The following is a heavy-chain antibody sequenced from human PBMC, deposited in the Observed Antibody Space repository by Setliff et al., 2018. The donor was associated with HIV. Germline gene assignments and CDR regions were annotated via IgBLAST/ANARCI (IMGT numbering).Heavy chain of an antibody. Sequence: SETLSLTCTVSGGSISSSYWSWIRQPPGKALEWIGYIYIYNSGSTNYNPSLTSRVTISVDTSRSQFSLKLSSVTAADTAVYYCARGRDKYGPIDYWGQGTLVTVSS. D-gene: IGHD3-10*01. CDR2: IYIYNSGST. J-gene: IGHJ4*02. CDR3: ARGRDKYGPIDY. CDR1: GGSISSSY. V-gene: IGHV4-59*01.